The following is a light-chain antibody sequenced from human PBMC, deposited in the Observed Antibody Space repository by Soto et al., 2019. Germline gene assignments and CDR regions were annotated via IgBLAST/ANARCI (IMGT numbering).Light chain of an antibody. CDR2: AAS. Sequence: DIQMTQSPSSLSASVGDGVTITCRASRSISTYLNWYQQIPGKAPNLLIYAASSLQSGVPSRFSGSGSGTDLTLNISSLQPEDFTTYYCKQSYSTPWTCGQGTKV. CDR3: KQSYSTPWT. J-gene: IGKJ1*01. CDR1: RSISTY. V-gene: IGKV1-39*01.